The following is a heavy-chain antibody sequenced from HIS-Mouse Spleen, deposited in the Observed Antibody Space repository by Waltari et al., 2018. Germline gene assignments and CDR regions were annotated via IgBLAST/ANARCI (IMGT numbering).Heavy chain of an antibody. D-gene: IGHD6-13*01. V-gene: IGHV4-39*07. Sequence: QLQLQASGPGLVKPSETLSLPCTVSGGSISSSSYYWLWIRQPPGKGLEWIGSIYYSGSTYYNPSLKSRVTISVDTSKNQFSLKLSSVTAADTAVYYCAREIPYSSSWYDWYFDLWGRGTLVTVSS. CDR2: IYYSGST. CDR1: GGSISSSSYY. J-gene: IGHJ2*01. CDR3: AREIPYSSSWYDWYFDL.